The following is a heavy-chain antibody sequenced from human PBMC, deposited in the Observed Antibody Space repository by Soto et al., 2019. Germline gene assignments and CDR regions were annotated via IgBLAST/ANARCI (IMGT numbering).Heavy chain of an antibody. CDR3: ARGTVVVVAATPPPHYYYYGMDV. J-gene: IGHJ6*02. CDR1: GYTFTSYG. CDR2: ISAYNGNT. Sequence: ASVKVSCKASGYTFTSYGSSWERQAPGQGLEWMGWISAYNGNTNYAQKLQGRVTMTTDTSTSTAYMELRSLRSDDTAVYYCARGTVVVVAATPPPHYYYYGMDVWGQGTTVTVSS. V-gene: IGHV1-18*01. D-gene: IGHD2-15*01.